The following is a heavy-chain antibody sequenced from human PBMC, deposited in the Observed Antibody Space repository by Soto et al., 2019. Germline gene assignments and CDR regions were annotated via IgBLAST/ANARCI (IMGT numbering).Heavy chain of an antibody. CDR3: ARVGGFWATTIDY. Sequence: PSETLSLTCTVSGSSISSGDYYWSWIRQPPGKGLEWIGYIYYSGSTYYNPSLKSRVTISVDTSKNQFSLKLSSVTAADTAVYYCARVGGFWATTIDYWGQGTLVTVSS. J-gene: IGHJ4*02. CDR2: IYYSGST. CDR1: GSSISSGDYY. V-gene: IGHV4-30-4*01. D-gene: IGHD3-10*01.